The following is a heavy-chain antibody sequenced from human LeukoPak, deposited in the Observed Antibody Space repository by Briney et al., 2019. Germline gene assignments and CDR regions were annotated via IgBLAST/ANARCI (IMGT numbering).Heavy chain of an antibody. CDR3: AREPRWLQTGYFDY. J-gene: IGHJ4*02. Sequence: ASVKVSCKTSGYTFTIFGISWLRQAPGQGLEWMGWINPTSGGTNYAQKFQGRATMTRDTSITTAYMELNRLRSDDTAVYYCAREPRWLQTGYFDYWGQGTLVTVSS. D-gene: IGHD5-24*01. CDR1: GYTFTIFG. CDR2: INPTSGGT. V-gene: IGHV1-2*02.